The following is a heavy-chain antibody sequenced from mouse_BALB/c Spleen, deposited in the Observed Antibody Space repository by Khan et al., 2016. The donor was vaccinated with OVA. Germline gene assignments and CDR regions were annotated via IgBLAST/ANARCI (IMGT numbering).Heavy chain of an antibody. V-gene: IGHV2-3*01. D-gene: IGHD2-3*01. CDR1: GFSLTNYG. J-gene: IGHJ4*01. Sequence: QVQLKESGPGLVAPSQSLSITCTVSGFSLTNYGVSWVRQPPGKGLEWLGVIWGDGNTNYHSALKSRLSISKDNSKSQVFLKLIRLQTEDTATYYCARCYEPYYAMDYWGQGTSVTVSS. CDR2: IWGDGNT. CDR3: ARCYEPYYAMDY.